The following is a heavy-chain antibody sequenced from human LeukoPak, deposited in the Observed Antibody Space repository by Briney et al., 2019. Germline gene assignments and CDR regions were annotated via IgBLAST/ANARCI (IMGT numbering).Heavy chain of an antibody. CDR2: ISSSSSYI. Sequence: GGSLRLSCAASGFTFSSYSMNWVRQAPGKGREWVSSISSSSSYIYYADSVKGRFTISRDNAKNSLYLQMNSLRAEDTAVYYCVKASSSSWSSFDYWSQGTLVTVSS. D-gene: IGHD6-13*01. J-gene: IGHJ4*02. CDR3: VKASSSSWSSFDY. CDR1: GFTFSSYS. V-gene: IGHV3-21*01.